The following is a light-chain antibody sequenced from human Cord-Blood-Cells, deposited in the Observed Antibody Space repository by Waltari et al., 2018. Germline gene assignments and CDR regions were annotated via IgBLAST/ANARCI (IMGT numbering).Light chain of an antibody. J-gene: IGKJ1*01. V-gene: IGKV2-28*01. CDR1: QSLLHINGYNY. CDR3: MQALQTPRT. Sequence: DIVMTQSPLSLPVTPGEPASISCRSSQSLLHINGYNYLDWYLQKPWQSPQLLIYLGSNRASGVPDRFSGSGSGTDFTLKISRVEAEDVGVYYCMQALQTPRTFGQGTKVEIK. CDR2: LGS.